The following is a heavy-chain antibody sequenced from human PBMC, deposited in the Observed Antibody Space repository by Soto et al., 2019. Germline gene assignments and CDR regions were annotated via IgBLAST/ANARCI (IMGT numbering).Heavy chain of an antibody. CDR2: ISYDGSNK. Sequence: GGSLRLSCAASGFTFSSYGMHWVRQAPGKGLEWVAVISYDGSNKYYADSVKGRFTISRDNSKNTLYLQMNSLRAEDTAVYYCAAGAPTVTGIAVAGFDYWGQGTLVTVSS. D-gene: IGHD6-19*01. V-gene: IGHV3-30*03. CDR1: GFTFSSYG. CDR3: AAGAPTVTGIAVAGFDY. J-gene: IGHJ4*02.